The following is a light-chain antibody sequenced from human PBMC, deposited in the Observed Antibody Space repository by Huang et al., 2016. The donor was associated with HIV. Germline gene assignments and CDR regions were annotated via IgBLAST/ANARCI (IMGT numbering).Light chain of an antibody. V-gene: IGKV1-39*01. J-gene: IGKJ3*01. CDR3: QQSSSPPPT. CDR2: GAS. CDR1: QSVTKY. Sequence: DIQMTQSPSSLSVSVGDRVTITCRATQSVTKYLNWYQQKPGKAPKLLSYGASSLQTGVPSRFSGSGSGTDFTLTISSLQPEDFATYYCQQSSSPPPTFGPGTKVDIK.